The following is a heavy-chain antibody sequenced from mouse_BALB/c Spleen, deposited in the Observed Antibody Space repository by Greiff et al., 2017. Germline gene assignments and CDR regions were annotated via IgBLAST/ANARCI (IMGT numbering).Heavy chain of an antibody. V-gene: IGHV3-6*02. CDR2: ISYDGSN. Sequence: EVKLMESGPGLVKPSQSLSLTCSVTGYSITSGYYWNWIRQFPGNKLEWMGYISYDGSNNYNPSLKNRISITRDTSKNQFFLKLNSVTTEDTATYYCARGRRTTVVKGDYFDYWGQGTTLTVSS. CDR3: ARGRRTTVVKGDYFDY. CDR1: GYSITSGYY. D-gene: IGHD1-1*01. J-gene: IGHJ2*01.